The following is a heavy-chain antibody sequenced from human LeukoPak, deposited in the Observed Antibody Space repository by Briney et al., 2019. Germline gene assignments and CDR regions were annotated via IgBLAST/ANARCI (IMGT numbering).Heavy chain of an antibody. J-gene: IGHJ6*02. Sequence: GASVKVSCKASGYTFTSYGISWVRQAPGQGLEWMGGIIPIFGTANYAQKFQGRVTITADESTSTAYMELSSLRSEDTAVYYCARVGYYYDSSGYYYYGMDVWGQGTTVTVSS. CDR2: IIPIFGTA. CDR3: ARVGYYYDSSGYYYYGMDV. CDR1: GYTFTSYG. V-gene: IGHV1-69*13. D-gene: IGHD3-22*01.